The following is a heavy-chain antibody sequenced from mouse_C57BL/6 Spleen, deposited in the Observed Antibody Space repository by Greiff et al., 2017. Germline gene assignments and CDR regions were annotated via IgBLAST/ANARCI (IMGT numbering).Heavy chain of an antibody. CDR3: ARSQLRYFDV. Sequence: VQLKESGAELARPGASVKLSCKASGYTFTSYGISWVKQRTGQGLEWIGEIYPRSGNTYYNEKFKGKATLTADKSSSTAYMELRSLTSEDSAVYFCARSQLRYFDVWGTGTTVTVSS. V-gene: IGHV1-81*01. CDR2: IYPRSGNT. D-gene: IGHD3-1*01. J-gene: IGHJ1*03. CDR1: GYTFTSYG.